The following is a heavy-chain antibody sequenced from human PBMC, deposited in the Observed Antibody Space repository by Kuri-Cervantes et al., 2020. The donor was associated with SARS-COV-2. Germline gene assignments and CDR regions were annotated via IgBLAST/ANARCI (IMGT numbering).Heavy chain of an antibody. CDR2: ISSSSYI. CDR1: GFTFSSYS. D-gene: IGHD2-2*01. CDR3: ARDRPTRVVLGNAFDI. J-gene: IGHJ3*02. Sequence: GESLKISCAASGFTFSSYSMNWVRQAPGKGLEWVSSISSSSYIYYADSVKGRFTISRDNAKNSLYLQMNSLRAEDTAVYYCARDRPTRVVLGNAFDIWGQGTMVTVSS. V-gene: IGHV3-21*01.